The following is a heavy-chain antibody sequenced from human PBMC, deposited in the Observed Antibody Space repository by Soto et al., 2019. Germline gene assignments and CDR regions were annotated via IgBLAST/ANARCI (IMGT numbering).Heavy chain of an antibody. D-gene: IGHD3-22*01. CDR1: GGSISSYY. CDR3: ARVYYCYGPIYYNYSVMDV. Sequence: SETLSLTCTVSGGSISSYYWSWIRQPPGKGLEWIGYIYYSGSTNYNPSLKSRVTISVDTSKNQFSLKLSSVTAADTAVYYCARVYYCYGPIYYNYSVMDVWGKGTTVTVSS. CDR2: IYYSGST. J-gene: IGHJ6*04. V-gene: IGHV4-59*01.